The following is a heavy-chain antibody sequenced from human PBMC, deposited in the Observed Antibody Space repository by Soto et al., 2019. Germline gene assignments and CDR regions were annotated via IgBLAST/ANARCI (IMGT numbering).Heavy chain of an antibody. Sequence: EVQLLQSGGGLVQPGGSLRLSCAASGFTFSNYAMSWVRQAPGKGLEWVSGISGGGGSSYYADSVKGRFTISRDNSKNTLYLQMNSLRAEDTAVYYCAHNCSADCHSVFFYWGQGTQVIVSS. D-gene: IGHD2-21*02. CDR1: GFTFSNYA. J-gene: IGHJ4*02. CDR2: ISGGGGSS. V-gene: IGHV3-23*01. CDR3: AHNCSADCHSVFFY.